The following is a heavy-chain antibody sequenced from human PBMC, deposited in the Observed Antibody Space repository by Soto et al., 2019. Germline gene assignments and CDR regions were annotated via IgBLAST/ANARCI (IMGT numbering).Heavy chain of an antibody. D-gene: IGHD3-10*01. Sequence: GGSLRLSCAASGFTFSSFAMAWVRQAPGRGLEWISGISGSGGTTYDADSVKGRFTISRDNSNNTLYLQMNNLRAEDSAVYYCAKDLVLLRSWGQGTQVTVSS. CDR1: GFTFSSFA. CDR3: AKDLVLLRS. J-gene: IGHJ5*02. CDR2: ISGSGGTT. V-gene: IGHV3-23*01.